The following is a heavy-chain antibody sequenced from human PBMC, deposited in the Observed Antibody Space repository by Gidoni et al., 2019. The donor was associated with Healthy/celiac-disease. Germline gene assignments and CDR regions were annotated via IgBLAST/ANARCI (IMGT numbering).Heavy chain of an antibody. CDR2: IITVFGTA. D-gene: IGHD4-4*01. Sequence: QVQLVQSGAEVKKPGSSVKVSCKASGGTFSSSAISWVRQARGQGLEWLGGIITVFGTANDAQKFQGRVTITADKSTSTAYMEMSSLRSEDTAVYYCARDRDSNYGYYYYYGMDVWGQGTTVTVSS. CDR3: ARDRDSNYGYYYYYGMDV. J-gene: IGHJ6*02. CDR1: GGTFSSSA. V-gene: IGHV1-69*06.